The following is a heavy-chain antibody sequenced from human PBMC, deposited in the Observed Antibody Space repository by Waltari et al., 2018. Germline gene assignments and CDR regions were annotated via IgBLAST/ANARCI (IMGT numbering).Heavy chain of an antibody. CDR2: IYTSGST. CDR1: GGSISSYY. D-gene: IGHD6-19*01. J-gene: IGHJ5*02. V-gene: IGHV4-4*07. Sequence: QVQLQESGPGLVKPSETLSLTCPVSGGSISSYYWSWIRQPAGKGLEWIGRIYTSGSTNYNPSLKSRVTMSVDTPKNQFSLKLSSVTAADTAVYYCARDQSDIAVAWGENWFDPRGQGTLVTVSS. CDR3: ARDQSDIAVAWGENWFDP.